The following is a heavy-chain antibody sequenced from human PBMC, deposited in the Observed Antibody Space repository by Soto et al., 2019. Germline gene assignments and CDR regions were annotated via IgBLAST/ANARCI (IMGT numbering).Heavy chain of an antibody. V-gene: IGHV3-30*18. CDR3: AKDQRPYYYYGMDV. CDR2: ISYDGSNK. D-gene: IGHD6-25*01. J-gene: IGHJ6*02. Sequence: PGGSLRLSCAASGFTFSSYGMHWVHQAPGKGLEWVAVISYDGSNKYYADSVKGRFTISRDNSKNTLYLQMNSLRAEDTAVYYCAKDQRPYYYYGMDVWGQGTTVTAP. CDR1: GFTFSSYG.